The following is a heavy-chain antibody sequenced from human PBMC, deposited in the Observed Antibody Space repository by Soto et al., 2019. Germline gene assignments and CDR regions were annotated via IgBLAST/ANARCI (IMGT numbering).Heavy chain of an antibody. CDR3: ARDGCSSASCDTYIRAFDV. V-gene: IGHV3-48*02. J-gene: IGHJ3*01. CDR2: ISGPGSTI. CDR1: GFTFKTYS. D-gene: IGHD5-18*01. Sequence: DEQLVASGGGLGQSGGSLRLSCAASGFTFKTYSMNWVRRAPGKGLEWISYISGPGSTIKYADSVQGRFIVSRDNANGSLHLQMNNLRDDDTAVYYCARDGCSSASCDTYIRAFDVWGQGTEVSVSS.